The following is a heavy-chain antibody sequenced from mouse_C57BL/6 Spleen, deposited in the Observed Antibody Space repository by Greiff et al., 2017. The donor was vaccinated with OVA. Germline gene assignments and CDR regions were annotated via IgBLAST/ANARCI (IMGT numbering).Heavy chain of an antibody. CDR3: ARIYYDCGDANGYFDY. J-gene: IGHJ2*01. Sequence: VQLQQSVAELVRPGASVKLSCTASGFNIKNTYMHWVKQRPEQGLEWIGRIDPANGNTKYAPKFQGKATITADTSSNTAYLQLSSLTSEDTAIYYCARIYYDCGDANGYFDYWGQGTTLTVSS. CDR2: IDPANGNT. CDR1: GFNIKNTY. V-gene: IGHV14-3*01. D-gene: IGHD2-4*01.